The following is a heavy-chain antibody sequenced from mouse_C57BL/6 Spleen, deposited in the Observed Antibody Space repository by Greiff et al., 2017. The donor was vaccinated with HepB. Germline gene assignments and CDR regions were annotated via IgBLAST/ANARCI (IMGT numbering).Heavy chain of an antibody. CDR3: ARSRLGAMDY. J-gene: IGHJ4*01. CDR1: GYTFTSYW. CDR2: IDPSDSYT. Sequence: QVQLKQPGAELVKPGASVKLSCKASGYTFTSYWMQWVKQRPGQGLEWIGEIDPSDSYTNYNQKFKGKATLTVDTSSSTAYMQLSSLTSEDSAVYYCARSRLGAMDYWGQGTSVTVSS. V-gene: IGHV1-50*01. D-gene: IGHD4-1*01.